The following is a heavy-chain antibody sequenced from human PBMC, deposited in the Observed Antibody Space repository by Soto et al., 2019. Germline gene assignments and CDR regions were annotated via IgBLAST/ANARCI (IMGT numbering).Heavy chain of an antibody. CDR1: GYTFTSYA. V-gene: IGHV1-3*01. Sequence: VASVKVSCKASGYTFTSYAMHWVRQAPGQRLEWMGRINAGNGNTKYSQKFQGRVTITRDTSASTAYMELSSLRSEDTAVYYCARDKTLYGSGSYGYNWFDPWGQGTLVTVSS. CDR3: ARDKTLYGSGSYGYNWFDP. D-gene: IGHD3-10*01. CDR2: INAGNGNT. J-gene: IGHJ5*02.